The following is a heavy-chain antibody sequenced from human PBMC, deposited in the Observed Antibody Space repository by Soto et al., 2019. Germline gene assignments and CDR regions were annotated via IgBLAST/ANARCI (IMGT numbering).Heavy chain of an antibody. J-gene: IGHJ4*02. CDR3: SRSFRVGSTPASLDY. D-gene: IGHD1-26*01. Sequence: QVHLQESGPGLVKPSHTLSLSCTVSNGPINSADYYWSWIRQAPGKGLEWIGYIYYSGSASYNPTLKGRVSISLDTSKNQLSLSLRSVTAADTAVYFCSRSFRVGSTPASLDYWGQGTLVTVSS. V-gene: IGHV4-30-4*01. CDR1: NGPINSADYY. CDR2: IYYSGSA.